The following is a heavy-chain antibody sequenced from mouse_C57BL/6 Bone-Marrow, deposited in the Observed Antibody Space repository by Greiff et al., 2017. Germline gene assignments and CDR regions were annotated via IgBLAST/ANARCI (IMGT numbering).Heavy chain of an antibody. D-gene: IGHD2-4*01. J-gene: IGHJ4*01. CDR2: MHPNGGSP. CDR1: GYTFTNYW. CDR3: GRSYDYDDYTMDY. V-gene: IGHV1-64*01. Sequence: QVQLKQPGAELVKPGASVKLSCKASGYTFTNYWMHWVKQRPGQGLEWIGMMHPNGGSPDYNEKFKSEATLSVDKSSRTAYMELSSLTSEDSAVYYCGRSYDYDDYTMDYWGQGTSVTVSS.